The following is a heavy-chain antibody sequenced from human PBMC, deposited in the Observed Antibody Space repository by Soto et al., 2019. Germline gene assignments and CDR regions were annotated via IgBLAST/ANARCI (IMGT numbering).Heavy chain of an antibody. V-gene: IGHV3-11*06. J-gene: IGHJ4*02. CDR3: ARNPRSGWADFDY. CDR1: GFTFSDYY. Sequence: QVQLVESGGGLVKPGGSLRLSCAASGFTFSDYYMSWIRQAPGKGLEWVSYISSSSSYTNYADSVKGRFTISRDNAKNSLYLQMNSLRAEDTAVYYCARNPRSGWADFDYWGQGTLVTVSS. D-gene: IGHD6-19*01. CDR2: ISSSSSYT.